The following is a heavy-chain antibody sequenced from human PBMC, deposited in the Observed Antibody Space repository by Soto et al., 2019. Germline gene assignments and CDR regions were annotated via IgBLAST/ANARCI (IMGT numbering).Heavy chain of an antibody. CDR3: ARGLRNYYDRSGLHY. CDR1: GFFFSSHA. CDR2: LSGSGDEA. D-gene: IGHD3-22*01. J-gene: IGHJ4*02. V-gene: IGHV3-23*01. Sequence: PGGSLRLSCSPAGFFFSSHAMCWIRQAQGKGLQFISCLSGSGDEAFYADSVKGRFTISRDNSESTLHLQLHSLRVEDTAVYYCARGLRNYYDRSGLHYWGQGTLVTV.